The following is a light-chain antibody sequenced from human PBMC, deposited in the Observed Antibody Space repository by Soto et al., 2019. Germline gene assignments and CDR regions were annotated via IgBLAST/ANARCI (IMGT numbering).Light chain of an antibody. CDR3: CSYARTSTLL. J-gene: IGLJ2*01. CDR2: EGT. Sequence: ALTQPASLSGSPGQSITISCTGTSSDVGSYNLVSWFQQHPGKAPKLMIYEGTKRPSGVSNRFSGSKSGNTASLTISGLQAEDEADYYCCSYARTSTLLFGGGTKLTVL. CDR1: SSDVGSYNL. V-gene: IGLV2-23*01.